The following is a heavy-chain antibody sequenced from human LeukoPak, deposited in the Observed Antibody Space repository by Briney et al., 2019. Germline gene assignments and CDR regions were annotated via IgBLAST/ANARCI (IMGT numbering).Heavy chain of an antibody. CDR1: GFTFSDYY. CDR3: ASLYDILTGRRRYFDY. Sequence: MSGGSLRLSCAASGFTFSDYYMSWIRQAPGKGLEWVSYISSSSSYTNYADSVKGRFTIPRDNAKNSLYLQMNSLRAEDTAVYYCASLYDILTGRRRYFDYWGQGTLVTVSS. D-gene: IGHD3-9*01. V-gene: IGHV3-11*06. CDR2: ISSSSSYT. J-gene: IGHJ4*02.